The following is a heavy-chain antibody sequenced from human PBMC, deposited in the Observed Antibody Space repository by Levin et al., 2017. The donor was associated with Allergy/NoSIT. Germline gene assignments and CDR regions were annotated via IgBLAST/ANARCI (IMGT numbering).Heavy chain of an antibody. D-gene: IGHD5-18*01. J-gene: IGHJ4*02. CDR3: ARDLWDTALDY. CDR2: ISASSRTI. CDR1: GFTFSVSG. Sequence: LSLTCVTSGFTFSVSGMNWVRQAPGKGLEWISFISASSRTIHYADSVKGRFSISRDNAKNSLYIQMNSLRAEDTAVYYCARDLWDTALDYWGQGTLVTVSS. V-gene: IGHV3-48*01.